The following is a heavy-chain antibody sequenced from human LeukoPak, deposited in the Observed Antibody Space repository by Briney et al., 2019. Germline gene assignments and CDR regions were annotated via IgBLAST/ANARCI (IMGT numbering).Heavy chain of an antibody. CDR3: ATAPRELATTIDF. J-gene: IGHJ4*02. D-gene: IGHD3-10*01. V-gene: IGHV1-18*01. CDR1: GYTFTSYG. CDR2: ISAYNGNT. Sequence: GASVKVSCKASGYTFTSYGISWVREAPGQGLEWMGWISAYNGNTNYAQKFQGRVTMTEDSSTDTAYMELSRLRFEDTALYYCATAPRELATTIDFWGQGSLVIVSS.